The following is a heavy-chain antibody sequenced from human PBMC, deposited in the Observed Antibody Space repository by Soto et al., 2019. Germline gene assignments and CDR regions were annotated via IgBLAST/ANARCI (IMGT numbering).Heavy chain of an antibody. CDR2: IYYSGST. V-gene: IGHV4-59*01. CDR3: ARDSDHLDRYYYYYMDV. Sequence: SETLSLTCTVSGGSISSYYWSWIRQPPGKGLEWIGYIYYSGSTNYNPSLKSRVTISVDTSKNQFSLKLSSVTAADTAVYYCARDSDHLDRYYYYYMDVWGKGTTVTVSS. J-gene: IGHJ6*03. CDR1: GGSISSYY.